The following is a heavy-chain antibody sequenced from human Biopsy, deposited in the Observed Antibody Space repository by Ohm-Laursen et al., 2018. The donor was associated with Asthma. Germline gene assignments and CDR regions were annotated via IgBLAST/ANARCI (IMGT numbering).Heavy chain of an antibody. V-gene: IGHV4-34*01. Sequence: SQTLSLTCAVYGGSFSGYYWSWIRQPPGKGLEWIGNIYKSGQVYYNLSLKSRVPISVDTSKNQFSLQLRSVTAADTAVYYCARQKLVAAEGPFDMWGQGTMVIVSS. CDR3: ARQKLVAAEGPFDM. D-gene: IGHD1-26*01. CDR1: GGSFSGYY. J-gene: IGHJ3*02. CDR2: IYKSGQV.